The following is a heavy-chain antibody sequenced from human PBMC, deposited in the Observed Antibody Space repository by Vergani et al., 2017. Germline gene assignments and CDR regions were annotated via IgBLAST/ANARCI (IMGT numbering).Heavy chain of an antibody. CDR1: GFSFKDYA. V-gene: IGHV3-23*01. CDR2: ISGTGGFT. J-gene: IGHJ5*01. Sequence: EVRLLESGGDLLQSGESPKISCAASGFSFKDYAMSWVRQAPGKGLEWVSGISGTGGFTFYADSVKGRFTISRDNYKNTLYLQMSSLRADDTAVYYCAKSASVSMSLPNWFESWGQGTHVTVS. CDR3: AKSASVSMSLPNWFES.